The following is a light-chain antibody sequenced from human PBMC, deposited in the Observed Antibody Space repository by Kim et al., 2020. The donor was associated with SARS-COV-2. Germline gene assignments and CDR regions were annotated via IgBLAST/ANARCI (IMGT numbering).Light chain of an antibody. CDR2: DVT. V-gene: IGLV2-14*03. CDR1: SSDIGGFDY. Sequence: GQSITISCTGTSSDIGGFDYVSWYQQHPGKAPKLMIYDVTNRPSGVSNRFSGSKSGNTASLTISGLQAEDESNYYCSSYTSADTVLFGGGTQLTVL. J-gene: IGLJ2*01. CDR3: SSYTSADTVL.